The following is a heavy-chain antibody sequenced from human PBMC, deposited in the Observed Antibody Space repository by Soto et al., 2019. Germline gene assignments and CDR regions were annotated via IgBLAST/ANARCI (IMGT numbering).Heavy chain of an antibody. Sequence: SVKVSCKASGGTFSSYAISWVRQAPGQGLEWMGGIIPIFGTANDAQRFQGRVTITADESTSTAYMELSSLRSDDTAVYYCARDQLSGYSYGPYYYGMDVWGQGTTVTVSS. D-gene: IGHD5-18*01. V-gene: IGHV1-69*13. CDR2: IIPIFGTA. CDR3: ARDQLSGYSYGPYYYGMDV. CDR1: GGTFSSYA. J-gene: IGHJ6*02.